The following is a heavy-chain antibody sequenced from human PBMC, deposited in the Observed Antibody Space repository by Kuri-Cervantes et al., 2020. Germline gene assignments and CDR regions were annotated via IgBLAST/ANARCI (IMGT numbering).Heavy chain of an antibody. CDR1: GFTFSSYA. V-gene: IGHV3-30-3*01. CDR3: ARLSPGDYYYGMDV. Sequence: GESLKISCAASGFTFSSYAMHWVRQAPGKGLEWVAVISYDGSNKYYADSVKGRFTISRDNSKNTLYLQMNSLRAEDTALYYCARLSPGDYYYGMDVWGQGTTVTVSS. J-gene: IGHJ6*02. CDR2: ISYDGSNK.